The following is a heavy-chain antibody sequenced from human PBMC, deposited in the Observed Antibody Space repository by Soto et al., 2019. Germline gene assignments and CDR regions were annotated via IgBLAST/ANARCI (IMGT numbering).Heavy chain of an antibody. V-gene: IGHV3-23*01. CDR1: GFTFSSHA. CDR3: AKGSLATGTRESDY. CDR2: TNYGGDNI. J-gene: IGHJ4*02. Sequence: GGSLRLSCAASGFTFSSHAMSWVRQTPGKGLEWLSVTNYGGDNIFYADSVKGRFTISRDNSKNTLYLQMNSLRAEDTAIYYCAKGSLATGTRESDYWGQGTLVTVSS. D-gene: IGHD6-13*01.